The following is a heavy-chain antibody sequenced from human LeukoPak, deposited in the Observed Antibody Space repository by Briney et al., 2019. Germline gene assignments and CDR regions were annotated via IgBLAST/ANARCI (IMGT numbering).Heavy chain of an antibody. J-gene: IGHJ6*02. CDR3: ARKGRGLFYYYYGMDV. D-gene: IGHD6-25*01. CDR2: INPNSGGT. CDR1: GYTFTGYY. V-gene: IGHV1-2*02. Sequence: ASVKVSCKASGYTFTGYYMHWVRQAPGQGLEWMGWINPNSGGTNYAQKFQGRVTMTRDTSISTAYMELSRLRSDDTAVYYCARKGRGLFYYYYGMDVWGQGTTVTVSS.